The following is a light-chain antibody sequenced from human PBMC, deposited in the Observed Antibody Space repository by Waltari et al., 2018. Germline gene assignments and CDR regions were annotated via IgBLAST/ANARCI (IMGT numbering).Light chain of an antibody. CDR1: SSNIGSYL. J-gene: IGLJ2*01. CDR3: AAWDDSLDGPV. CDR2: INT. V-gene: IGLV1-44*01. Sequence: QSVLTQPPSASGTPGPRVTIACSGRSSNIGSYLGHWYQQPPGTAPNLLIYINTLRPSGVPDRFSGSKSGTSASLAISGLQSEDEADYYCAAWDDSLDGPVFGGGTRLTVL.